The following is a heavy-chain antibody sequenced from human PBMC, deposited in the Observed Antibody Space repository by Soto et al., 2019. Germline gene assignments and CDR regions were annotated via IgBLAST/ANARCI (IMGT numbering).Heavy chain of an antibody. CDR3: AKAGDAGIVLLLAAPFDY. CDR2: ISGSGATT. J-gene: IGHJ4*02. Sequence: GSLRLSCAASGFTFTTYAMNWVRQAPGKGLEWVSVISGSGATTYYADSVKGRFTISRDNSKNTLYPQMSSLRAEDTAVYYCAKAGDAGIVLLLAAPFDYWGQGTLVTVSS. V-gene: IGHV3-23*01. CDR1: GFTFTTYA. D-gene: IGHD2-2*01.